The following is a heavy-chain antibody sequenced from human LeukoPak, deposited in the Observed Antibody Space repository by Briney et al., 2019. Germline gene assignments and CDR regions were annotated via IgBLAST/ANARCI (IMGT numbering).Heavy chain of an antibody. J-gene: IGHJ6*02. D-gene: IGHD6-13*01. CDR2: ISAYNGDT. V-gene: IGHV1-18*01. Sequence: GASVKVSCTASRYTLTIYDINWVPQAPGQGLEWMGWISAYNGDTNSARKLQGRVTMTTDTSTSTAYTELRSLRSDDTAVYYCARDGTKAAAGVYYGMGVWGQGTTVTVSS. CDR1: RYTLTIYD. CDR3: ARDGTKAAAGVYYGMGV.